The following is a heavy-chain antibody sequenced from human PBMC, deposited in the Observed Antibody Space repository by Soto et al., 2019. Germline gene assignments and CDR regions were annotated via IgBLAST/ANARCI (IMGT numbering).Heavy chain of an antibody. Sequence: GASVKVSCKASGYTFTNYAIHWVRQAPGQGLEWMGWISAYNGNTNYAQKLQGRVTMTTDTSTSTAYMELRSLRSDDTAVYYCAREGQWLANYYYYGMDVWGQGTTVTV. CDR3: AREGQWLANYYYYGMDV. V-gene: IGHV1-18*01. J-gene: IGHJ6*02. CDR1: GYTFTNYA. D-gene: IGHD6-19*01. CDR2: ISAYNGNT.